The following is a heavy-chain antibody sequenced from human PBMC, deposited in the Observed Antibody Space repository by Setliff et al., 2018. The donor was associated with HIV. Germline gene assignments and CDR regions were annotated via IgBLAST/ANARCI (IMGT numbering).Heavy chain of an antibody. CDR1: GVSITSYY. Sequence: SETLSLTCTVSGVSITSYYWGWIRQPPGKGLEWIGSIYYSGSTYYNPSLKSRVTISVDTSKNQFSLKLSSVTAADTAVYYCARRVTMVRGVRYYYYYMDVWGKGTTVTVSS. CDR2: IYYSGST. D-gene: IGHD3-10*01. CDR3: ARRVTMVRGVRYYYYYMDV. J-gene: IGHJ6*03. V-gene: IGHV4-39*01.